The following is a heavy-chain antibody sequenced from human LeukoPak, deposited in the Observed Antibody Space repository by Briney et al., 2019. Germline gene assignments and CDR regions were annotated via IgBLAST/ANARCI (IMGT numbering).Heavy chain of an antibody. D-gene: IGHD5-24*01. Sequence: GGSLRLSCEASGFNFEIYGMNWVRQAPGKGLEWVSSISSSSGCIYYADSVKGRFTISRDNAKNSLYLQMNSLRAEDTAVYYCARDDRRSLQFPSNYMDVWGKGTTVTVSS. V-gene: IGHV3-21*01. CDR1: GFNFEIYG. CDR2: ISSSSGCI. CDR3: ARDDRRSLQFPSNYMDV. J-gene: IGHJ6*03.